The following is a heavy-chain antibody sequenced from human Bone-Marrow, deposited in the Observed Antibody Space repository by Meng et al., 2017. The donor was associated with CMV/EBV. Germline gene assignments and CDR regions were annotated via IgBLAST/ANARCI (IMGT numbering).Heavy chain of an antibody. Sequence: SVKVSCKASGGTFSSYAISWVRQAPGQGLEWMGGIIPIFGTANYAQKFQGRVTITTDESTSTAYMELSSLRSEDTAVYYCARVGYSSSWSFDDCGQGTLVTVSS. J-gene: IGHJ4*02. CDR3: ARVGYSSSWSFDD. CDR1: GGTFSSYA. V-gene: IGHV1-69*05. CDR2: IIPIFGTA. D-gene: IGHD6-13*01.